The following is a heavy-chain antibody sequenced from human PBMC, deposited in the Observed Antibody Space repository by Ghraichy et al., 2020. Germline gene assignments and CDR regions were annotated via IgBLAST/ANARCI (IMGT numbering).Heavy chain of an antibody. CDR1: GFTLSKYD. D-gene: IGHD6-19*01. CDR3: AKDLYSRGWYTRGDYYFGMDV. Sequence: SCAASGFTLSKYDMHWVRQTPGKGLEWVAVVSYDGSNKNYVDSLKGRFTVSRDNSKSTVYLQMSSLKPEDTAVYFCAKDLYSRGWYTRGDYYFGMDVWGQGTPVTVS. CDR2: VSYDGSNK. J-gene: IGHJ6*02. V-gene: IGHV3-30*18.